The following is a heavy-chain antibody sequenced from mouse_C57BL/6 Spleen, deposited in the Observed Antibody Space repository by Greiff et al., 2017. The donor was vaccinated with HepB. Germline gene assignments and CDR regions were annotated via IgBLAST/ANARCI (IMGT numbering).Heavy chain of an antibody. CDR2: ISYDGSN. CDR1: GYSITSGYY. V-gene: IGHV3-6*01. J-gene: IGHJ1*03. CDR3: ARDFRGYFDV. Sequence: EVQVVESGPGLVKPSQSLSLTCSVTGYSITSGYYWNWIRQFPGNKLEWMGYISYDGSNNYNPSLKNRISITRDTSKNQFFLKLNSVTTEDTATYYCARDFRGYFDVWGTGTTVTVSS.